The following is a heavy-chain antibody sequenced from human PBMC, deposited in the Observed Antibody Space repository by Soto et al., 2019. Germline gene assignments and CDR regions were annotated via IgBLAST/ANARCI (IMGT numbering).Heavy chain of an antibody. CDR1: GYTFTSYG. CDR3: ARARWLQLRYYYGMDV. Sequence: ASVKVSCKASGYTFTSYGISWVRQAPGQGLEWMGWISAYNGNTNYAQKLQGRVTMTTDTSTSTAYMELRSLRSDDTAVYYCARARWLQLRYYYGMDVWGQGTTVTVSS. D-gene: IGHD5-12*01. CDR2: ISAYNGNT. J-gene: IGHJ6*02. V-gene: IGHV1-18*04.